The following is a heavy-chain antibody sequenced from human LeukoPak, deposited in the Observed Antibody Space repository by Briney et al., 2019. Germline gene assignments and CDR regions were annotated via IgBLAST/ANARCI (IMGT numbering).Heavy chain of an antibody. CDR1: GFTFSSYS. D-gene: IGHD1-26*01. Sequence: GGSLRLSCAASGFTFSSYSMNWVRQAPGKGLEWVSYISSSSSTIYYADSVEGRFTISRDNAKNSLYLQMNSLRDEDTAVYYCARADRGSPWVDAFDIWGQGTMVTVSS. J-gene: IGHJ3*02. CDR3: ARADRGSPWVDAFDI. V-gene: IGHV3-48*02. CDR2: ISSSSSTI.